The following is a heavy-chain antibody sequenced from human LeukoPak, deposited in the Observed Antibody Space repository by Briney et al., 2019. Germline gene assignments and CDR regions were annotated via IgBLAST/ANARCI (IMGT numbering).Heavy chain of an antibody. D-gene: IGHD6-13*01. V-gene: IGHV3-11*01. CDR3: ASRIATAGSVDY. Sequence: GGSLRLSCAASGFTFSDYYMSWIRQAPGKGLEWLSYMGSSDSTTYYADSVKGRFTISRDNSKNTLHLQMNTLRAEDTAVYYCASRIATAGSVDYWGQGTLVTVSS. CDR1: GFTFSDYY. CDR2: MGSSDSTT. J-gene: IGHJ4*02.